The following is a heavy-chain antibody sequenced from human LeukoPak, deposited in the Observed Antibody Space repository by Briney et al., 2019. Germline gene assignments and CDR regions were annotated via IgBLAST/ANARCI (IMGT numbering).Heavy chain of an antibody. CDR2: IYYSGST. V-gene: IGHV4-59*01. D-gene: IGHD3-9*01. CDR1: GGSISSYY. CDR3: ARGDILTGSYYFGY. Sequence: SETLALTCTVSGGSISSYYWSWIRQLPGKGLEWIGYIYYSGSTNYNPSLKSRVTISVDTSKNQFSLKLSSVTAADTAVYYCARGDILTGSYYFGYWGQGTLVTVSS. J-gene: IGHJ4*02.